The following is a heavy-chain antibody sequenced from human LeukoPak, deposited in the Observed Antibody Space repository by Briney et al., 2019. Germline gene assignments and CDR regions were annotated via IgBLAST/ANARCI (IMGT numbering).Heavy chain of an antibody. CDR2: TYYRSTWYN. J-gene: IGHJ5*02. Sequence: SQTLSLSCAISGDSVSSNSVTWNWIRQSPSRGLEWLGRTYYRSTWYNDYAVSVRGRITVNPDTSKNQFSLHLSSVTPEDTAVYYCARRLTQYDCFDPWGQGILVTVSS. V-gene: IGHV6-1*01. D-gene: IGHD2-2*01. CDR3: ARRLTQYDCFDP. CDR1: GDSVSSNSVT.